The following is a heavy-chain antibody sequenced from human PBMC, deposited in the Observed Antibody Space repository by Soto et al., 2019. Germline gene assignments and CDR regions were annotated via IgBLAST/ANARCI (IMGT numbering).Heavy chain of an antibody. CDR2: ISYDGSNK. Sequence: PGGSLRLSCAASGFTFSSYAMHWVRQAPGKGLEWVAVISYDGSNKYYADSVKGRFTISRDNSKNTLYLQMNSLRAEDTAVYYCARDAPYCSSTSCYDRAFDYWGQGTLVTVSS. V-gene: IGHV3-30-3*01. CDR1: GFTFSSYA. CDR3: ARDAPYCSSTSCYDRAFDY. D-gene: IGHD2-2*01. J-gene: IGHJ4*02.